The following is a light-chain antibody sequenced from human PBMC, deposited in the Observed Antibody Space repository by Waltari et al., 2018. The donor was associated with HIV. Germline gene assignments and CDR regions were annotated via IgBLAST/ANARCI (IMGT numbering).Light chain of an antibody. J-gene: IGKJ3*01. Sequence: SQSLLHNNGNNYLDWYVQKPGQSPQLLIYLASHRASGVPERFSGSGSGTNFTLKIIRVEAEDVGTYYCLQSLHTPRFSFGPGTKVD. CDR3: LQSLHTPRFS. CDR2: LAS. CDR1: QSLLHNNGNNY. V-gene: IGKV2-28*01.